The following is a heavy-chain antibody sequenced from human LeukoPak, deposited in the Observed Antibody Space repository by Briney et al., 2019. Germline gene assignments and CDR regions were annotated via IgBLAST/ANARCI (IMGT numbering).Heavy chain of an antibody. Sequence: ASVRVSCKASGYTFTSYGISWVRQAPGQGLEWMGWISAYNVNTNYAQKLQGRVTMTTDTSTSTAYMELRSVRSDDTAVYYCARETPYYFDYWGQGTLVTVSS. CDR1: GYTFTSYG. CDR2: ISAYNVNT. CDR3: ARETPYYFDY. V-gene: IGHV1-18*01. J-gene: IGHJ4*02.